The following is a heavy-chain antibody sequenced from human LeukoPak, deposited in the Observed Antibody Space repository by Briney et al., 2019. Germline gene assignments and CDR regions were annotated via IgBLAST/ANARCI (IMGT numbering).Heavy chain of an antibody. J-gene: IGHJ6*02. CDR3: ARAYLELRAAYYYGMDV. Sequence: SQTLSLTCTVSGGSIGSGDYYWSWIRQHPGKGLEWIGYIYYSGSTYYNPSLKSRATISLDTSKKQFSLKLSSVTAADTAVYYCARAYLELRAAYYYGMDVWGQGTTVTVSS. D-gene: IGHD1-7*01. V-gene: IGHV4-31*03. CDR1: GGSIGSGDYY. CDR2: IYYSGST.